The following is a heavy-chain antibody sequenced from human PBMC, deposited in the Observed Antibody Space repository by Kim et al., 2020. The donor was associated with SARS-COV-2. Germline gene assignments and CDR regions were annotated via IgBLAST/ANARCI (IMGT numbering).Heavy chain of an antibody. Sequence: GGSLRLSCAASGFTLNTYGIHWVRQAPGKGLEWVAVIWNDGYKKDYGDSAKGRFTLSRDTSKNTVYLQINSLRAEDTAVYYCARDGGASLDYWGQGTLVTVSS. CDR3: ARDGGASLDY. CDR2: IWNDGYKK. D-gene: IGHD3-16*01. J-gene: IGHJ4*02. V-gene: IGHV3-33*08. CDR1: GFTLNTYG.